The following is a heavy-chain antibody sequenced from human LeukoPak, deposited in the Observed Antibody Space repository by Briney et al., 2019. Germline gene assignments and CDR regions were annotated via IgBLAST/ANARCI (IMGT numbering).Heavy chain of an antibody. V-gene: IGHV3-7*01. D-gene: IGHD3-10*01. J-gene: IGHJ1*01. Sequence: PGGSLRLSCAASGFIFINYAMTWVRQAPGKGLEWVANIKQDGSEKYYVDSVKGRFTISRDNAKNSLYLQMNSLRAEDTAVYYCARSVYGSGSILYFQHWGQGTLVTVSS. CDR1: GFIFINYA. CDR2: IKQDGSEK. CDR3: ARSVYGSGSILYFQH.